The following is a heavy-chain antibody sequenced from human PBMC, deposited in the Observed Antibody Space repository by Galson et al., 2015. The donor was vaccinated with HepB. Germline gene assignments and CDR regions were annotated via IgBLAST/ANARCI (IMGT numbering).Heavy chain of an antibody. Sequence: TLSLTCSVSGGSISSNNYFWSWIRQHPEKGLEWIAYISDSGRTYSNPSLKSRVSMSIDTSKNQFSLKLTSVTAADTAVYYCAREVNVAGATDDFDIWGQGTLVTVSS. J-gene: IGHJ3*02. CDR2: ISDSGRT. CDR1: GGSISSNNYF. D-gene: IGHD2-21*01. CDR3: AREVNVAGATDDFDI. V-gene: IGHV4-31*03.